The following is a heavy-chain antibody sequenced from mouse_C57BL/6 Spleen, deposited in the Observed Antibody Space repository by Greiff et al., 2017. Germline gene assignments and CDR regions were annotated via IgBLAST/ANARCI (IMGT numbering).Heavy chain of an antibody. D-gene: IGHD1-1*01. J-gene: IGHJ2*01. V-gene: IGHV1-9*01. CDR1: GYPFTGYW. Sequence: QVQLQQSGAELMKPGASVKLSCKATGYPFTGYWIEWVKQRPGHGLEWIGEILPGSGSTNYNEKFKGKATFPADTSSNPAYMQLRSLTTEDSAIYYCARGGLLRSFDYWGQGTTLTVSS. CDR3: ARGGLLRSFDY. CDR2: ILPGSGST.